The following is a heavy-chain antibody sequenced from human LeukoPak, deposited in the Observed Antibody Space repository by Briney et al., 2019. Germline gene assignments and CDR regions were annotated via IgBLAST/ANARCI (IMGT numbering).Heavy chain of an antibody. D-gene: IGHD3-22*01. V-gene: IGHV1-69*05. CDR2: IIPIFGTA. CDR3: AVTNLYYYDSSGAYHAFDI. Sequence: WASVKVSCKASGGTYSSHAISWVRQAPGQGLEWMGGIIPIFGTANYAQKFQGRVTITTDESTSTAYMELSSLRSEDTAVYYCAVTNLYYYDSSGAYHAFDIWGQGTMVTVSS. CDR1: GGTYSSHA. J-gene: IGHJ3*02.